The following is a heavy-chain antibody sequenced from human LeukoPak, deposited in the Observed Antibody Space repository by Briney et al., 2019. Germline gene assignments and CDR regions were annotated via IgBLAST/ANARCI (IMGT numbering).Heavy chain of an antibody. Sequence: SETLSLTCSVSGGSISEISYYWGWIRQPPGKGLEWIGNIYYSGSTYNNSSLESRVVISVDTSRNQFSLKLTSVTARDTAVYYCARQGVVGATGFDFWGQGILVTVSS. CDR2: IYYSGST. D-gene: IGHD1-26*01. V-gene: IGHV4-39*01. J-gene: IGHJ4*02. CDR3: ARQGVVGATGFDF. CDR1: GGSISEISYY.